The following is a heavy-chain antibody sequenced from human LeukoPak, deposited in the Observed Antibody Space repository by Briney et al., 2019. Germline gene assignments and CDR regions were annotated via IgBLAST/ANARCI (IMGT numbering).Heavy chain of an antibody. CDR2: INHSGST. Sequence: PSETLSLTCAVYGGSFSGYYWSWIRQPPGKGLEWIGEINHSGSTNYNPSLKSRVTISVDTSKNQFSLKLGSVTAADTAVYYCAIRVTTCWFDPWGQGTLVTVSS. J-gene: IGHJ5*02. CDR3: AIRVTTCWFDP. V-gene: IGHV4-34*01. D-gene: IGHD4-11*01. CDR1: GGSFSGYY.